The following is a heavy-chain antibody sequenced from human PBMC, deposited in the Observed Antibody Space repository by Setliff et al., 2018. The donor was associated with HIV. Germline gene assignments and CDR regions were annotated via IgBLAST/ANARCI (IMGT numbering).Heavy chain of an antibody. Sequence: SETLSLTCAVSGYSISSGYYWGWIRQPPGKGLEWIGSIYHSGTTNYSSSLKSRVTISADPSKNQFSLKLTSVTAADTAVYYCGRLSETAMASFDSWGQGTLVTVSS. CDR3: GRLSETAMASFDS. J-gene: IGHJ4*02. D-gene: IGHD5-18*01. CDR2: IYHSGTT. V-gene: IGHV4-38-2*01. CDR1: GYSISSGYY.